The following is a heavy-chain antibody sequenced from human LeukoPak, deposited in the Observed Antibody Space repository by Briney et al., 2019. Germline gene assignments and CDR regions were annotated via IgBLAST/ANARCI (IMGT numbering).Heavy chain of an antibody. V-gene: IGHV3-7*04. CDR2: MNQDGSEQ. CDR3: SRGQGCAY. D-gene: IGHD2-8*01. CDR1: GFDFDNCW. J-gene: IGHJ4*02. Sequence: GGSLRLSCAASGFDFDNCWMTWVRQAPGKGLEWVANMNQDGSEQYYVDSVKGRFTISRDNGKKSLYLQMNSLRAEDTAVYYCSRGQGCAYWGQGTLVTVSS.